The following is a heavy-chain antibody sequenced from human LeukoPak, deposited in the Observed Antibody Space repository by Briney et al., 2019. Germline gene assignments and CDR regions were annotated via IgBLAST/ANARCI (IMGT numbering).Heavy chain of an antibody. CDR2: ISSSGSII. J-gene: IGHJ3*02. CDR3: ARDCIGGSCYSKAFDI. CDR1: GFMFSSYE. Sequence: PGGSLRLSCAASGFMFSSYEMNWVRQAPGKGLEWVSYISSSGSIIYYADSVKGRFTISRDNAKNSLYLQMNSLRAEDTAVYYCARDCIGGSCYSKAFDIWGQGTMVTVSS. V-gene: IGHV3-48*03. D-gene: IGHD2-15*01.